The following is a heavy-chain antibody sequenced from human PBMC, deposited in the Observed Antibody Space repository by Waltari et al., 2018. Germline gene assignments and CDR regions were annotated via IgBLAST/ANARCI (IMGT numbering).Heavy chain of an antibody. CDR2: IKKDGSEE. Sequence: EVQLAESGGGLVQPGGSLRLSCAASGFTFSSHWMSWVRQAPGKGLEWVASIKKDGSEEYYGDSVKGRFTVSRDNAENSLFLQMNSLRAEDTALYYCARAAGYYYYYMDVWGRGTTVTVSS. V-gene: IGHV3-7*01. CDR3: ARAAGYYYYYMDV. J-gene: IGHJ6*03. CDR1: GFTFSSHW.